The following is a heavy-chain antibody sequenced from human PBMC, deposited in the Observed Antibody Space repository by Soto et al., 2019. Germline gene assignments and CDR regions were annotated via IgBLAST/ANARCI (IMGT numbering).Heavy chain of an antibody. CDR3: ARTLYKALNWFDP. Sequence: NPSETLSLTCSVSGGSISSSTFYWGWIRQPPGKGLEWIGTLSYGGTTHYNPSLKSRVAMSVDTSKNQLSLEMTSLTAADTAVYYCARTLYKALNWFDPWGQGALVTV. D-gene: IGHD1-1*01. CDR2: LSYGGTT. V-gene: IGHV4-39*01. CDR1: GGSISSSTFY. J-gene: IGHJ5*02.